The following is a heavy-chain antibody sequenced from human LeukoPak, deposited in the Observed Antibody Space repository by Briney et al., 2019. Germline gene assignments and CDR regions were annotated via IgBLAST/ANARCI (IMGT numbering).Heavy chain of an antibody. CDR1: GVSVRSDSNY. CDR2: ISYSGNT. CDR3: ARGYRNNWRFDY. D-gene: IGHD1-1*01. V-gene: IGHV4-61*03. J-gene: IGHJ4*02. Sequence: SETLSLTCTVSGVSVRSDSNYWSWIRQPPGKGLEWIGYISYSGNTDYNPSLKSRVTKSLGTSKNDLSLKLDSVTAADTAVYYCARGYRNNWRFDYWGQGTLVTVSS.